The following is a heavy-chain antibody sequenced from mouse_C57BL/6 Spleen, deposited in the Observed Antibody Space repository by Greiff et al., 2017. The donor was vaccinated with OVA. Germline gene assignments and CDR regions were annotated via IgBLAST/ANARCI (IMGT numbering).Heavy chain of an antibody. CDR2: IRSKSNNYAT. D-gene: IGHD2-4*01. J-gene: IGHJ3*01. Sequence: EVQLVESGGGLVQPKGSLKLSCAASGFSFNTYAMNWVRQAPGKGLEWVARIRSKSNNYATYYADSVKDRFTISRDDSESMLYLQMNNLKTEDTAMYYCVRHFYYDYPAWFAYWGQGTLVTVSA. CDR1: GFSFNTYA. CDR3: VRHFYYDYPAWFAY. V-gene: IGHV10-1*01.